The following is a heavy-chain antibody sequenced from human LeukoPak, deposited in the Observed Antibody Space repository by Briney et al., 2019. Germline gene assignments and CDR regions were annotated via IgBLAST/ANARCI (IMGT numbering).Heavy chain of an antibody. CDR1: GGTFSSYA. CDR2: IVPIFGTA. Sequence: ASVKVSCKASGGTFSSYAISWVRQAPGQGLEWMGGIVPIFGTANYAQKFQGRVTMTTDTSTSTAYMELRSLRSDDTAVYYCARLGFGLELLSVSFSALMRLNYFDYWGQGTLVTVSS. V-gene: IGHV1-69*05. D-gene: IGHD1-7*01. CDR3: ARLGFGLELLSVSFSALMRLNYFDY. J-gene: IGHJ4*02.